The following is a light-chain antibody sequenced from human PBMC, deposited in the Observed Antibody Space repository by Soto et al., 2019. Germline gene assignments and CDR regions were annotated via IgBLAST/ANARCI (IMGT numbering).Light chain of an antibody. CDR2: GAS. CDR3: QQYASSPLT. J-gene: IGKJ4*01. V-gene: IGKV3-20*01. CDR1: QSVGSGF. Sequence: EIVLTQSPATLSVSPGERATLSCRASQSVGSGFLAWYQQTRGQAPRLLIYGASTRATGIPDRFSGSGSGTDFTLTISRLEPEDFAVYYCQQYASSPLTFGGGTKV.